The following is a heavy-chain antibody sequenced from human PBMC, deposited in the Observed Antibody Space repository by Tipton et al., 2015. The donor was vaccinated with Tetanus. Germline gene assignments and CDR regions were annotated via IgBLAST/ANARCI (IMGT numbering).Heavy chain of an antibody. J-gene: IGHJ5*02. V-gene: IGHV3-48*02. CDR3: ARDFRPIFGVAQPFDP. CDR2: ISGTGTTV. D-gene: IGHD3-3*01. CDR1: GFTFSSFG. Sequence: SLRLSCEASGFTFSSFGMHWVRQAPGKGLEWVSHISGTGTTVDYADSVKGRFTISRDNAKNSLYLQMNSLRDEDTAIYYCARDFRPIFGVAQPFDPWGQGTLVTVSS.